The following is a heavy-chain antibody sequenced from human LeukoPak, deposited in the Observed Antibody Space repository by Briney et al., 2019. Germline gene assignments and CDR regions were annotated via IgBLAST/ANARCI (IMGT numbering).Heavy chain of an antibody. Sequence: GGSLRLSCAASGFTFSNYWMHWVRQAPGKGLVWVSRLNSDGSSTNYADSVKGRFTISRDNAKNSLYLQMNSLRAEDTAVYYCARAYYYGLHFDYWGQGTLVTVSS. CDR3: ARAYYYGLHFDY. CDR2: LNSDGSST. V-gene: IGHV3-74*01. CDR1: GFTFSNYW. J-gene: IGHJ4*02. D-gene: IGHD3-10*01.